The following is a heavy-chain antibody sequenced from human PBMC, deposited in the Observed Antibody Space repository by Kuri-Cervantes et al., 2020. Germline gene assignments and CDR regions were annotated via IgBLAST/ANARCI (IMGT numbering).Heavy chain of an antibody. V-gene: IGHV1-8*01. J-gene: IGHJ5*02. CDR3: ATSVAGTVGH. D-gene: IGHD6-19*01. Sequence: ASVKVSCKASGYTFASYDINWVRQATGQGLEWMGWMNPNSGNTGYAQKFQGRVTMTRNTSISTAYMELRSLRSDDTAVYYCATSVAGTVGHWGQGTLVTVSS. CDR2: MNPNSGNT. CDR1: GYTFASYD.